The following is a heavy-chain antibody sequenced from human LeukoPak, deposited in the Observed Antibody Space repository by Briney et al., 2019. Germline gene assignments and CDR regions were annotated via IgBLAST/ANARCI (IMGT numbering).Heavy chain of an antibody. V-gene: IGHV3-23*01. CDR3: AKAPKSHYYDSSGYYYGNY. Sequence: GGSLRLSCAASEFAFSSYDVSWVRQAPGKWLEWVSTITGNGYTNYADSVKGRFTISRDNSKNTLYMQMNSLRAEDTAVYYCAKAPKSHYYDSSGYYYGNYWGQGTLVTVSS. D-gene: IGHD3-22*01. CDR1: EFAFSSYD. CDR2: ITGNGYT. J-gene: IGHJ4*02.